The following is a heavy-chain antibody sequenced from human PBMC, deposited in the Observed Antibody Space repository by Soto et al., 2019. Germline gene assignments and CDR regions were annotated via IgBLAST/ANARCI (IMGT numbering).Heavy chain of an antibody. D-gene: IGHD2-15*01. J-gene: IGHJ5*02. V-gene: IGHV1-3*01. CDR3: ARGIATGQLDP. Sequence: GASVKVPCKASGYTFTRYTMNWLRQAPGQRLEWMGWINPDNGNTKSSQKFQDRVIITRDTSASTAYMDLSSLRSEDTAVYYCARGIATGQLDPWGQGTLVTVSS. CDR2: INPDNGNT. CDR1: GYTFTRYT.